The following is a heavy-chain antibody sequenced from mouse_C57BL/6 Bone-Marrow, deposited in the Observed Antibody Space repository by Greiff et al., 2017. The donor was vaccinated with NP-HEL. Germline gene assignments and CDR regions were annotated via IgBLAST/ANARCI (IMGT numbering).Heavy chain of an antibody. CDR2: INPDSGTI. D-gene: IGHD2-2*01. Sequence: EVKVIESGGGLVQPGGSLKLSCAASGIDFSRYWMSWVRRAPGKGLEWIGEINPDSGTINYAPSLKDKFIITRDNATNTLYLQMSKVRSEDTALYYCAREGVDGYGDFDYWGQGTTLTVSS. CDR3: AREGVDGYGDFDY. CDR1: GIDFSRYW. J-gene: IGHJ2*01. V-gene: IGHV4-1*01.